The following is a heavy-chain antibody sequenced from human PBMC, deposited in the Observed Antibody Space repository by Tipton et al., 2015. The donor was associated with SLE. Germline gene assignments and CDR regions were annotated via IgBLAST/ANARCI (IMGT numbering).Heavy chain of an antibody. V-gene: IGHV3-23*01. CDR1: GFTIGTYA. Sequence: SLRLSCAASGFTIGTYAMSWVRQAPGKGLERVSAISGNGDRTHYADSVKGRFTISRDSSKNTLYLQMNSLRAEDTALYYCAKDRLGYRGFRECGDYWGQGTLVTVSS. J-gene: IGHJ4*02. D-gene: IGHD3-10*01. CDR3: AKDRLGYRGFRECGDY. CDR2: ISGNGDRT.